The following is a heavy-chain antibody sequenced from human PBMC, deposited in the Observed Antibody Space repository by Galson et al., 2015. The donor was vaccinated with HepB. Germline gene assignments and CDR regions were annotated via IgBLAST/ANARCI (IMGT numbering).Heavy chain of an antibody. CDR2: INPSGGST. D-gene: IGHD3-3*01. J-gene: IGHJ6*03. CDR3: ARGIFGVGVYYYYYMDV. V-gene: IGHV1-46*03. CDR1: GYTFTSYY. Sequence: SVKVSCKASGYTFTSYYMHWVRQAPGQGLEWMGIINPSGGSTSYAQKFQGRVTMTRDTSTSTVYMELSSLRSEDTAMYYCARGIFGVGVYYYYYMDVWGKGTTVTVSS.